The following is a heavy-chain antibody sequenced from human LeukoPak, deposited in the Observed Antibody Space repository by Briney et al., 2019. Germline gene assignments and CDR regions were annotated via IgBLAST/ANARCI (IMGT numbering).Heavy chain of an antibody. J-gene: IGHJ4*01. V-gene: IGHV4-34*01. CDR1: GGSFSGYY. Sequence: SETLSLTCAVYGGSFSGYYWSWIRQPPGKGLEWIGEINHSGSTNYNPSLKSRVTISVDTSKNQFSLKLSSVTAADTAVYYCARGARRLYYFDYWGQEPWSPSPQ. CDR2: INHSGST. CDR3: ARGARRLYYFDY.